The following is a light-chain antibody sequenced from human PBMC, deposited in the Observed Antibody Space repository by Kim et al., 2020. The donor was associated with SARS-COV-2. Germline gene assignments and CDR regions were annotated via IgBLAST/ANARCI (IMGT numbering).Light chain of an antibody. J-gene: IGLJ2*01. Sequence: GQSITISCSGTSNDVGGYHLVSWYQQHPGKVPKLIIYEVDKRPSGVSNPFSGSKSGNTASLRISGLQAEDEGDYYCCSYAGNSVVVFGGGTQLTVL. CDR1: SNDVGGYHL. CDR3: CSYAGNSVVV. V-gene: IGLV2-23*02. CDR2: EVD.